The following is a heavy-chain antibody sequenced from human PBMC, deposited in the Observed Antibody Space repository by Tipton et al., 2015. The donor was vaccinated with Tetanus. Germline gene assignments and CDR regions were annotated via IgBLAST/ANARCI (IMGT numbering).Heavy chain of an antibody. CDR3: VRSSPIRVADKWGVDRFDP. D-gene: IGHD6-19*01. CDR1: GGSVRSTNSY. CDR2: IYYSGTT. V-gene: IGHV4-61*01. J-gene: IGHJ5*02. Sequence: TLSLTCTVSGGSVRSTNSYWSWLRQPPGKGLEWIGYIYYSGTTKYNPSLKSRVTMSVDTSKNQFSLRLNSVTAADTAMYYCVRSSPIRVADKWGVDRFDPWGQGTLVTVSS.